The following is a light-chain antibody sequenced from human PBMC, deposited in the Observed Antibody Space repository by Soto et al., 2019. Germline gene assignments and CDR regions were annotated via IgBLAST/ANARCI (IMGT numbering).Light chain of an antibody. CDR1: QSISSY. J-gene: IGKJ1*01. CDR2: AAS. CDR3: QKSYSTPLT. V-gene: IGKV1-39*01. Sequence: DIEMTQSPSSLSSYIGESVTITCRGSQSISSYLNWYRQKTGKAPKLLIYAASSLQSGVPSRFSGSGSGTDLTLTISSLQPEDSATYYCQKSYSTPLTFGQGTKVDIK.